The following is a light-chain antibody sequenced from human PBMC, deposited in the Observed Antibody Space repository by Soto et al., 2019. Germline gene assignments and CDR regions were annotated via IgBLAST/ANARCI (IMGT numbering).Light chain of an antibody. CDR3: QQHYSYWT. Sequence: DIQMTQSPSTLSASVGDSVTITCRASQSVSGWLAWYQQKPGKAPKLLIYKASTLESGVPSRFTGSGFGTEFTLIICSLQPDDFSTYYCQQHYSYWTFGQGTKVDIK. J-gene: IGKJ1*01. CDR2: KAS. V-gene: IGKV1-5*03. CDR1: QSVSGW.